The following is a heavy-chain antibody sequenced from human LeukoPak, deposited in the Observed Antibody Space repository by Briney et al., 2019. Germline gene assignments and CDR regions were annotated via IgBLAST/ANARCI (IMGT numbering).Heavy chain of an antibody. CDR3: ARTPRGITMIVVVYYMDV. CDR1: GFTFSSYW. J-gene: IGHJ6*03. CDR2: IKQDGSEK. V-gene: IGHV3-7*01. Sequence: PGGSLRLSCAASGFTFSSYWMSWVRQAPGKGLEWVANIKQDGSEKYYVDSVKGRFTISRDNAKNSLYLQMNSLRAEDTAVYYCARTPRGITMIVVVYYMDVWGKGTTVTVSS. D-gene: IGHD3-22*01.